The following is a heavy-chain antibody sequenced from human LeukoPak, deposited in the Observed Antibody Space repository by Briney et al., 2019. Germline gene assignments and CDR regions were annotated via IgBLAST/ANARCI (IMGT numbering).Heavy chain of an antibody. CDR2: IYYSGST. J-gene: IGHJ4*02. D-gene: IGHD3-3*01. CDR1: GGSISSSSYY. Sequence: SETLSLTCTVSGGSISSSSYYWGWIRQPPGKGLEWIGSIYYSGSTYYNPSLKSRVTISVDTSKNQFSLKLSSVTAADTAVYYCASFGVGFLEWLLSPSDYWGQGTLVTVSS. V-gene: IGHV4-39*01. CDR3: ASFGVGFLEWLLSPSDY.